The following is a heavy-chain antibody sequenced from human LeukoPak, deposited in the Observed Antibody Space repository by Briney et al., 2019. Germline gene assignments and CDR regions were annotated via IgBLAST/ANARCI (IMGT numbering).Heavy chain of an antibody. CDR1: GFTFSKYA. D-gene: IGHD4-17*01. Sequence: GGSLRLSCAASGFTFSKYAMSWVRQAPGRGPEWVSAISSSGDRTYYADSVKGRFTISRDNSKNTLYLQMNSLRAEDTAIYYCAKDVDYGDYVVYWGQGNLVTVSS. J-gene: IGHJ4*02. CDR3: AKDVDYGDYVVY. CDR2: ISSSGDRT. V-gene: IGHV3-23*01.